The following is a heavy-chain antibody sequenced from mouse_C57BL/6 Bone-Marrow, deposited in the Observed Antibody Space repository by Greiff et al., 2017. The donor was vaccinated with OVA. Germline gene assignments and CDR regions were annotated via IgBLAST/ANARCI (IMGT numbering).Heavy chain of an antibody. CDR3: ARKGLGYGSWFAY. J-gene: IGHJ3*01. CDR2: ISYDGSN. V-gene: IGHV3-6*01. CDR1: GYSITSGYY. D-gene: IGHD2-2*01. Sequence: EVQRVESGPGLVKPSQSLSLTCSVTGYSITSGYYWNWIRQFPGNKLEWMGYISYDGSNNYNPSLKNRISITRDTSKNQFFLKLNSVTTEDTATYYCARKGLGYGSWFAYWGQGTLVTVSA.